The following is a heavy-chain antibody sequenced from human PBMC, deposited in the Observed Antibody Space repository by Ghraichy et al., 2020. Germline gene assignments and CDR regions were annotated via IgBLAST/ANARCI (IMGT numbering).Heavy chain of an antibody. D-gene: IGHD5-24*01. CDR1: GGSFSVYY. V-gene: IGHV4-34*01. CDR2: INQSGDTNI. Sequence: SETLSLTCAVYGGSFSVYYWSWIRQPPGKGLEWIGEINQSGDTNINDDPALKSRVTMSVDTSKNQFSLKLTSVTAADTAVYYCARVRRDGSKVCWYFDLWGRGTLVTVSS. J-gene: IGHJ2*01. CDR3: ARVRRDGSKVCWYFDL.